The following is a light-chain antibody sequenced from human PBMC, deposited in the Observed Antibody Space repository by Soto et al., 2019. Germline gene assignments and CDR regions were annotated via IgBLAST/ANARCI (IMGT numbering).Light chain of an antibody. CDR3: QQYHNLLPLT. CDR1: QDISNY. V-gene: IGKV1-33*01. Sequence: DIQMTQSPSSLSASVGDRVTITCQASQDISNYLNWYQQKPGKAPKLLIYGASNLETGVSSRFSGSGSGTDFSFTIDSLQPEDFATYYCQQYHNLLPLTVGGGTTVEIK. J-gene: IGKJ4*01. CDR2: GAS.